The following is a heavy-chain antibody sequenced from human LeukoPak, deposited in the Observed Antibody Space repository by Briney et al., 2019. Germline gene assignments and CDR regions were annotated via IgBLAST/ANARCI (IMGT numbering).Heavy chain of an antibody. CDR3: ARGYGESHFDY. V-gene: IGHV3-30*02. D-gene: IGHD5-18*01. J-gene: IGHJ4*02. CDR1: GFTFSSYG. Sequence: GGSLRLSCAASGFTFSSYGMHLVRQTPGKGLEWVSFIRYDGSNQYYADSVKGRFTISRDNSKNTLYLQMNSLRPGDTAVYFCARGYGESHFDYWGQGTLVTVSS. CDR2: IRYDGSNQ.